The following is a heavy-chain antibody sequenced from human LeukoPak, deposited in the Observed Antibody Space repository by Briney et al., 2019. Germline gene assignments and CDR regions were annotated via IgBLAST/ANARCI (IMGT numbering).Heavy chain of an antibody. CDR1: GYSTSSGYY. Sequence: SETLSLTCTVSGYSTSSGYYWGWIRQPPGKGLDWIGSIYHSGSTYYNPSLKSRVTISVDTSKNQFSLKLSSVTAADTAVYYCARDLKYCSGGSCYSGHFDYWGRGTLVTVSS. J-gene: IGHJ4*02. D-gene: IGHD2-15*01. V-gene: IGHV4-38-2*02. CDR3: ARDLKYCSGGSCYSGHFDY. CDR2: IYHSGST.